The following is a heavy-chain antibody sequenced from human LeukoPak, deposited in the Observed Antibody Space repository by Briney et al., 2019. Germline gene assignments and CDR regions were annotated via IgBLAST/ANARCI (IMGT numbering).Heavy chain of an antibody. V-gene: IGHV1-46*01. CDR2: INPSGGST. D-gene: IGHD3-10*01. J-gene: IGHJ4*02. CDR3: AKDMDVGDYGSGDYFDY. CDR1: GYTFTSYY. Sequence: ASVKVSCKASGYTFTSYYIHWVRQAPGQGLEWMGIINPSGGSTSYAQKFQGRVTLTRDMSTSTVYMELSSLSSEDTAVYYCAKDMDVGDYGSGDYFDYCGQGTLVTVSS.